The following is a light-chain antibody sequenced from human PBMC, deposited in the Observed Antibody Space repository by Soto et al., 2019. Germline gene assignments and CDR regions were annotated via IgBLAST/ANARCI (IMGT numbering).Light chain of an antibody. J-gene: IGLJ2*01. Sequence: QSVLTQPPSVSGAPGQRVTISCTGSSSNIGAGYDVHWYQQLPGTAPKLLIYGNSNRPSGVPDRFSGSKSGTSASLAITGLRDEDEADYYCQSYDRSLSGSVFGGGTKLTVL. CDR1: SSNIGAGYD. V-gene: IGLV1-40*01. CDR3: QSYDRSLSGSV. CDR2: GNS.